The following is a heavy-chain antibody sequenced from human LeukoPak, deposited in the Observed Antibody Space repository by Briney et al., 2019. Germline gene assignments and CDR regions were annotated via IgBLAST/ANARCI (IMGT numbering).Heavy chain of an antibody. CDR1: GFTFSSYN. CDR2: INTGSNTI. J-gene: IGHJ4*02. CDR3: ASERVPVGGYFDY. Sequence: HPGGSLRLSYAASGFTFSSYNMDWVRQAPGKGLEWVSYINTGSNTIYYADSVKGRFTISRDNAANSLYLQMNSLRAEDTAVYYCASERVPVGGYFDYWGQGTLVTVSS. V-gene: IGHV3-48*04. D-gene: IGHD3-16*01.